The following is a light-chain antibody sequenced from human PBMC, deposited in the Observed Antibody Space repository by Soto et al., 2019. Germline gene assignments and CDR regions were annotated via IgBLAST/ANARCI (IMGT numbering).Light chain of an antibody. CDR2: DTS. V-gene: IGKV3-15*01. J-gene: IGKJ5*01. CDR1: QSFXSK. Sequence: IVVTKCPANLSLSPGDRAALSCKASQSFXSKFVWYRPRSGQATRMVIXDTSSRGTGVLARFSGSGSGREFTITISSLQSEDFGVSYCRQYNDRIPRTFGQGTRLEIK. CDR3: RQYNDRIPRT.